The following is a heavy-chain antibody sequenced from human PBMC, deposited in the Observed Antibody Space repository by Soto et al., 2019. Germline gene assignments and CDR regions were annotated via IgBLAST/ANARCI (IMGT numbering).Heavy chain of an antibody. J-gene: IGHJ4*02. Sequence: GGSLRLSCVVSGFTFNSYSMDWVRQAPGKGLEWVSYITSGSSTIHYADSVKGRFPISRDNAKNSVFLQMISLRVEDTAVYYCVRDAGSLGHWGQGTLVTLSS. CDR1: GFTFNSYS. V-gene: IGHV3-48*01. CDR3: VRDAGSLGH. CDR2: ITSGSSTI. D-gene: IGHD3-10*01.